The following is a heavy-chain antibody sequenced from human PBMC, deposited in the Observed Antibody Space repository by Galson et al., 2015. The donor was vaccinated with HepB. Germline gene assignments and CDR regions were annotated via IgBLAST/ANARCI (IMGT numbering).Heavy chain of an antibody. CDR2: IKQDGSEK. CDR3: AREGWWWERHTHWYFDL. J-gene: IGHJ2*01. CDR1: GFTFSSYW. D-gene: IGHD2-21*01. Sequence: SLRLSCAASGFTFSSYWMSWVRQAPGKGLEWVANIKQDGSEKYYVDSVKGRFTISRDNAKNSLYLQMNSLRAEDTAVYYCAREGWWWERHTHWYFDLWGRGTLVTVSS. V-gene: IGHV3-7*03.